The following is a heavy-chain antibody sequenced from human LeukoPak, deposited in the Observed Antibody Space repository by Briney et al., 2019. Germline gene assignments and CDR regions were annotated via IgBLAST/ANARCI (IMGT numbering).Heavy chain of an antibody. V-gene: IGHV1-2*02. Sequence: ASVTVSFKSSGYTFTGYCMHWVRQAPAQGREWMGWINPNSGGKNYAQKFQGRVTLTRDTSISTAYKELSRLRSDDTAVYYGATGRAYGDYFDAFDIWGQGTMVTVSS. D-gene: IGHD4-17*01. CDR3: ATGRAYGDYFDAFDI. CDR2: INPNSGGK. J-gene: IGHJ3*02. CDR1: GYTFTGYC.